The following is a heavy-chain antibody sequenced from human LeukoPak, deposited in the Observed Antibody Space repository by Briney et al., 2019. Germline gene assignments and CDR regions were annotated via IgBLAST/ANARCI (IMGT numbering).Heavy chain of an antibody. D-gene: IGHD5-12*01. CDR3: AREPTSGREPTSGRPLDY. CDR1: GGSIGGYF. CDR2: IYSSGSN. Sequence: PSETLSLTCTVSGGSIGGYFWSWIRQPAGKGLEWIGRIYSSGSNNYIPSLKSRVTMSLDTSKNHLSLNLSSVTAADTAVYYCAREPTSGREPTSGRPLDYWGQGTLVTVSS. V-gene: IGHV4-4*07. J-gene: IGHJ4*02.